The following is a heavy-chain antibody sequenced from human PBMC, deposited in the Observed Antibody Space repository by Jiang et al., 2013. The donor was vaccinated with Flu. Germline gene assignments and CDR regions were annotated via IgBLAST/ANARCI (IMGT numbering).Heavy chain of an antibody. CDR1: GGSISSGDYY. J-gene: IGHJ5*02. CDR3: ARALKLELGIDYYNWFDP. V-gene: IGHV4-31*03. D-gene: IGHD1-7*01. Sequence: PGLVKPSETLSLTCTVSGGSISSGDYYWSWIRQHPGKGLEWIGYIYYSGSTYYDPSLKSRVTISVDTSKNQFSLKLSSVTAADTAVYYCARALKLELGIDYYNWFDPWGQGTLVTVSS. CDR2: IYYSGST.